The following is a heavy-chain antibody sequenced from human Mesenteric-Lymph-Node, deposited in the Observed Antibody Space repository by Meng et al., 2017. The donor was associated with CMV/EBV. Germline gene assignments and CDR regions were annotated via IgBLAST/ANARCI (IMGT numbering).Heavy chain of an antibody. Sequence: SETLSLTCTVSGGSISTYSWSWIRQPPGKGLEWIGYIVYTGNTNYNPSLKSRVTLSVDTSKNQFSLKLSSVTAADTAMYYCARRSFNYYGMDVWGQGTTVTVSS. CDR3: ARRSFNYYGMDV. CDR2: IVYTGNT. J-gene: IGHJ6*02. V-gene: IGHV4-59*01. CDR1: GGSISTYS.